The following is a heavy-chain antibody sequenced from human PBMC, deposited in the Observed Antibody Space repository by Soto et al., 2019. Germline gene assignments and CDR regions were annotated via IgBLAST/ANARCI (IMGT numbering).Heavy chain of an antibody. CDR2: VNPNNGDT. J-gene: IGHJ4*02. V-gene: IGHV1-8*01. CDR1: GYTFSYYD. Sequence: QVQLVQSGAELKKPGASVKVSCKASGYTFSYYDMNWVRQATGQGPEWIGWVNPNNGDTGYAQKFQGRVTLTTDISTTTAYMELTSLRSEDTAIDYCAKVSRKGSAIDFDYWGQGTLITVSS. D-gene: IGHD3-10*01. CDR3: AKVSRKGSAIDFDY.